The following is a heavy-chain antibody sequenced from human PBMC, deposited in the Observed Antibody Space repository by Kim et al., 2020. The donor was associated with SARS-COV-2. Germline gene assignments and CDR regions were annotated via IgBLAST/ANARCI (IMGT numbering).Heavy chain of an antibody. J-gene: IGHJ4*02. Sequence: SETLSLTCTVSGGSISSGVYYWTWIRQHPGKGLEWIGYIYYSGSTYYNPSLKSRVTISVDTSKNQFSLKLSSVTAADTAVYYCARAVTIFGVVQHFDYWGQGTLVTVSS. CDR3: ARAVTIFGVVQHFDY. V-gene: IGHV4-31*03. CDR2: IYYSGST. CDR1: GGSISSGVYY. D-gene: IGHD3-3*01.